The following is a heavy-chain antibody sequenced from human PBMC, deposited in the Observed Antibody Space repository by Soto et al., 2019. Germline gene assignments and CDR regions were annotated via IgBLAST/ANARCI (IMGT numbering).Heavy chain of an antibody. V-gene: IGHV5-10-1*01. D-gene: IGHD6-6*01. CDR2: IDPSDSYT. CDR1: GYSFTSYW. Sequence: EPLKIPCRGAGYSFTSYWSSWVRQMPGKGLEWMGRIDPSDSYTNYSPSFQGHVTISADKSISTAYLQWSSLKASDTAMYYCASGRSSSRLDYWGQGTLVTVSS. J-gene: IGHJ4*02. CDR3: ASGRSSSRLDY.